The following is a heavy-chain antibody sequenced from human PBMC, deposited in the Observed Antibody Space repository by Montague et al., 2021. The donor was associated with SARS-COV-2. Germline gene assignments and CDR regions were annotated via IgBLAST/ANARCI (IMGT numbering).Heavy chain of an antibody. CDR3: ARLTTSCSIA. J-gene: IGHJ5*02. Sequence: SETLSLTCTLSGGFINHTSYYWGWIRQPPGKGLEWIGSIFYRGNTLYNASLKSPVTVSVDTSKNRFSLNLPSVTAADTALYYCARLTTSCSIAWGQGTLVTVSS. V-gene: IGHV4-39*01. D-gene: IGHD2-2*01. CDR1: GGFINHTSYY. CDR2: IFYRGNT.